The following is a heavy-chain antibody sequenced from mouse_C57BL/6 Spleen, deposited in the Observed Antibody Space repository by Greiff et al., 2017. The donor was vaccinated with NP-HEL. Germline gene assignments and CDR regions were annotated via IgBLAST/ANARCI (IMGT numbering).Heavy chain of an antibody. CDR3: ARHGWKLGDYAMDY. J-gene: IGHJ4*01. CDR1: GFSLTSYG. Sequence: VQLKESGPGLVAPSQSLSITCTVSGFSLTSYGVHWVRQPPGKGLEWLVVIWSDGSTTYNSALKSRLSISKDNSKSQVFLKMNSLQTDDTAMYYCARHGWKLGDYAMDYWGQGTSVTVSS. CDR2: IWSDGST. V-gene: IGHV2-6-1*01. D-gene: IGHD4-1*01.